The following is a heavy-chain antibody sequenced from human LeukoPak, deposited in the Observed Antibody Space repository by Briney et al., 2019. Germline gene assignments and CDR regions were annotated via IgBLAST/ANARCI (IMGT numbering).Heavy chain of an antibody. Sequence: GGSLRLSCPASGFSFTNPGMSWVRQAPGKGLEWVGRVKSKADDGTTDYAAPVQGRLTISRDDSKNTLSLQMNSLKTEDTAVYYCATEGGSGSYNCDEYIDMWGQGTMVTVSS. V-gene: IGHV3-15*01. D-gene: IGHD3-10*01. CDR1: GFSFTNPG. CDR3: ATEGGSGSYNCDEYIDM. J-gene: IGHJ3*02. CDR2: VKSKADDGTT.